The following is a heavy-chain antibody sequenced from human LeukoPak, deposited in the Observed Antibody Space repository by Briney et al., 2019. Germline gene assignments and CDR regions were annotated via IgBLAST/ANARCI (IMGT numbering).Heavy chain of an antibody. D-gene: IGHD3-10*01. V-gene: IGHV4-59*01. J-gene: IGHJ6*03. CDR2: IYYSGST. CDR1: GGSISSYY. CDR3: ARDKGSGSYFRPYYMDV. Sequence: PSETLSLTCTVSGGSISSYYWGWIWQPPGKGLEWIGYIYYSGSTNYNPSLKSRVTISVDTSKNQFSLKLSSVTAADTAVYYCARDKGSGSYFRPYYMDVWGKGTTVTVSS.